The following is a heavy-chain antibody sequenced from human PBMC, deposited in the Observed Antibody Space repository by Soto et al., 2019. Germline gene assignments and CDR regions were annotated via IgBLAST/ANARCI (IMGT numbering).Heavy chain of an antibody. J-gene: IGHJ4*02. D-gene: IGHD6-19*01. Sequence: GGSLRLSCAASGFTFSSYGMHWVRQAPGKGLEWVAVISYDGSNKYYADSVKGRFTISRDNSKNTLYLQMNSLRAEDTAVYYCATVGWLVRWVFDYWGQGTLVTVSS. V-gene: IGHV3-30*03. CDR2: ISYDGSNK. CDR3: ATVGWLVRWVFDY. CDR1: GFTFSSYG.